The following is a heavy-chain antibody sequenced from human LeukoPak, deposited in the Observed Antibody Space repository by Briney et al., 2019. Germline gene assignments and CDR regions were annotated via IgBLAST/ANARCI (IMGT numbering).Heavy chain of an antibody. CDR3: ARDLVLSIYGSQGFDY. CDR2: INPNSGST. D-gene: IGHD3-10*01. CDR1: GYTFTTYY. J-gene: IGHJ4*02. V-gene: IGHV1-46*01. Sequence: ASVKVSCKASGYTFTTYYMHWVRQAPGQGLEWLGIINPNSGSTTDAQKFQGRVTMTRDTSTSTVYMELSSLTSEDTAVYYCARDLVLSIYGSQGFDYWGQGTLATVSS.